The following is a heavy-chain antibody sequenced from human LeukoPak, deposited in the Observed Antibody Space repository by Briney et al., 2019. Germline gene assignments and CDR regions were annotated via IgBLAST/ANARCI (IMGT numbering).Heavy chain of an antibody. D-gene: IGHD2-15*01. CDR2: IGTSSSTI. CDR1: GFTFSTYT. J-gene: IGHJ3*02. Sequence: GGSLRLSCAASGFTFSTYTMNWVRQPPGKGLEWVSNIGTSSSTIYYADSVKGRFTISRDNAKNSLYLQMNSLRADDTAVYYCARDRAGYLNAFDIWGQGTMVTVSS. CDR3: ARDRAGYLNAFDI. V-gene: IGHV3-48*01.